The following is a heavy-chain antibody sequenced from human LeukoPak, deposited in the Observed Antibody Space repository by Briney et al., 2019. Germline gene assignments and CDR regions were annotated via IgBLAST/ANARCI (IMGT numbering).Heavy chain of an antibody. CDR3: AKTGGYDYVWGSYRYRYFDY. J-gene: IGHJ4*02. CDR2: ISGSGGST. D-gene: IGHD3-16*02. CDR1: GFTFSSYA. V-gene: IGHV3-23*01. Sequence: GGSLRLSCAASGFTFSSYAMSWVRQAPGKGLEWVSAISGSGGSTYYADSVKGRFTISRDNSKNTLYLQMNSLRAEDTAVYYCAKTGGYDYVWGSYRYRYFDYWGQGTLVTVSS.